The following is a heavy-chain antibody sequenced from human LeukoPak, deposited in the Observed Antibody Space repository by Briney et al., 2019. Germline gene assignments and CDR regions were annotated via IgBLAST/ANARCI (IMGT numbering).Heavy chain of an antibody. V-gene: IGHV3-23*01. CDR2: ISASGGST. D-gene: IGHD6-13*01. Sequence: GSLRLSCAASGFTFSSYAMNWVRQAPGKGLEWVSSISASGGSTYYADSVKGRFTISRDNSKNTLYLQMGSLRAEDMAVYYCARGLYSSSWHDAFDIWGQGTMVTVSS. J-gene: IGHJ3*02. CDR1: GFTFSSYA. CDR3: ARGLYSSSWHDAFDI.